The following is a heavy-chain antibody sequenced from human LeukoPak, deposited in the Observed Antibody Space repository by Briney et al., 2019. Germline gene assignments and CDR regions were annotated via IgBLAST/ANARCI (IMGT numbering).Heavy chain of an antibody. CDR1: GGTFSSYA. V-gene: IGHV1-69*05. CDR2: IIPIFGTA. J-gene: IGHJ5*02. CDR3: WCSGGSCYQNWFDP. D-gene: IGHD2-15*01. Sequence: SSVEVSCKASGGTFSSYAISWVRQAPGQGLEWMGGIIPIFGTANYAQKFQGRVTITTDESTSTAYMELSSLRSEDTAVYYCWCSGGSCYQNWFDPWGQGTLVTVSS.